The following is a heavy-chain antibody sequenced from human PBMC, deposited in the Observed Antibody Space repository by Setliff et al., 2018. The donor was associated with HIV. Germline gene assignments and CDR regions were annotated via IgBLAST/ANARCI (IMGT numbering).Heavy chain of an antibody. D-gene: IGHD2-8*02. Sequence: GASVKVSCKASGYTFTAYYIHWVRQAPGHELRLMGRIEPSSGGTNYIQKFQGRVTITRDTSIYTVYMELTGLTSDDTAVYYCARQDHSSVNTGSLYAFDVWGQGTMVTVSS. CDR1: GYTFTAYY. J-gene: IGHJ3*01. CDR2: IEPSSGGT. V-gene: IGHV1-2*06. CDR3: ARQDHSSVNTGSLYAFDV.